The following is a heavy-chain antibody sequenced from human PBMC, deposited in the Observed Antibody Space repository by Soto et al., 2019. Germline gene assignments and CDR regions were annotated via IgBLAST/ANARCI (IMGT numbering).Heavy chain of an antibody. CDR2: ISSSSSYI. CDR1: GFTFSSYS. Sequence: PGGSLRLSCAASGFTFSSYSMNWVRQAPGKGLEWVSSISSSSSYIYYADSVKGRFTISRDNAKNSLYLQMNSLRAEDTAVYYCASSPVNEGPVGYWGQGTLVTVSS. V-gene: IGHV3-21*01. CDR3: ASSPVNEGPVGY. J-gene: IGHJ4*02. D-gene: IGHD1-1*01.